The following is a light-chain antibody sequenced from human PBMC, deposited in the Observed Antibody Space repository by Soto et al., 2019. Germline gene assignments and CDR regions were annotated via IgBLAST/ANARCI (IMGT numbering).Light chain of an antibody. CDR1: QSVSSSY. CDR2: GAS. J-gene: IGKJ1*01. Sequence: IVLTQSPGTLSLSPGERATLSCRASQSVSSSYLAWYQQKPGQAPRLLIYGASSRATGIPDRFSGSGSGTVFTLTISRLEPEDFAVYYCQQYGSSSWTFGQGTKVEI. CDR3: QQYGSSSWT. V-gene: IGKV3-20*01.